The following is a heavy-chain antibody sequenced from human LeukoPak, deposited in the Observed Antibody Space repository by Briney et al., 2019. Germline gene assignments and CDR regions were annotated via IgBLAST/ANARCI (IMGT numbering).Heavy chain of an antibody. V-gene: IGHV3-11*04. J-gene: IGHJ4*02. CDR1: GFTVSSNY. D-gene: IGHD7-27*01. CDR3: GRGHWGLDY. Sequence: GGSLRLSCAASGFTVSSNYMTWIRQAPGKGLEWVSFISNSGDSIYYADSVKGRFITSRDNAKSSLYLQMNSLRAEDTALYYCGRGHWGLDYWGQGALVTVSS. CDR2: ISNSGDSI.